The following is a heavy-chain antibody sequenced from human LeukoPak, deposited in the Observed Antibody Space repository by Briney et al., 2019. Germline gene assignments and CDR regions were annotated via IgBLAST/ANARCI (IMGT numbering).Heavy chain of an antibody. CDR2: INPSGGST. Sequence: ASVKVSCKASGYTFTSYYMHWARQAPGQGLEWMGIINPSGGSTSYAQKFQGRVTMTRDMSTSTVYMELSSLRSEDTAVYYCTTHDEVYYDSSGYYAFDYWGQGTLVTVSS. J-gene: IGHJ4*02. D-gene: IGHD3-22*01. CDR3: TTHDEVYYDSSGYYAFDY. V-gene: IGHV1-46*01. CDR1: GYTFTSYY.